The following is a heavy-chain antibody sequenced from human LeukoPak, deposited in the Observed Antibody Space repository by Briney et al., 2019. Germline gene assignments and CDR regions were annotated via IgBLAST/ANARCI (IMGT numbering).Heavy chain of an antibody. J-gene: IGHJ6*02. Sequence: GGSLRLSCVGSGLSFSNYWMHWVRQVPGKGLVWVSYITIDGTTTGYADFVKDRFTISRDNAKDSLYLQMNSLRAEDTAVYYCARDRLNYYYYGMDVWGQGTTVTVSS. V-gene: IGHV3-74*01. CDR2: ITIDGTTT. CDR3: ARDRLNYYYYGMDV. D-gene: IGHD6-6*01. CDR1: GLSFSNYW.